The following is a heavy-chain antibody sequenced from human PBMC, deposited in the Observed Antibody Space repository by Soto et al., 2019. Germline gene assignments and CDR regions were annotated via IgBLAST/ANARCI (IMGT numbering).Heavy chain of an antibody. D-gene: IGHD3-3*01. Sequence: PSETLSLTCAVYGGSFSGYYWSWIRQPPGKGLEWIGEINHSGSTNHNPSLKSRVTISVDTSKNQFSLKLSSVTAADTAVYYCARVESGFWSGYFALFDPWGQGTLVTVSS. CDR2: INHSGST. V-gene: IGHV4-34*01. CDR3: ARVESGFWSGYFALFDP. CDR1: GGSFSGYY. J-gene: IGHJ5*02.